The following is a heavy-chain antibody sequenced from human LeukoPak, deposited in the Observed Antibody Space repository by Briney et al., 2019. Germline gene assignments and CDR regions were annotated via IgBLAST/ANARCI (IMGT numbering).Heavy chain of an antibody. CDR1: GGSISSYY. CDR3: ARSISFYYYYYGMDV. CDR2: IYYSGST. J-gene: IGHJ6*02. Sequence: SSETLSLTCTVSGGSISSYYWIWIRQPPGKGLEWIGYIYYSGSTNYNPSLKSRVTISVDTSKNQFSLKLSSVTAADTAVYYCARSISFYYYYYGMDVWGQGTTVTVSS. D-gene: IGHD3-16*02. V-gene: IGHV4-59*01.